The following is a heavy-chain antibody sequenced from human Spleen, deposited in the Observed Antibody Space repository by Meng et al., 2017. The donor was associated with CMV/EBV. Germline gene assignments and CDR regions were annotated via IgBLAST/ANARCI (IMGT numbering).Heavy chain of an antibody. D-gene: IGHD5-12*01. CDR3: AKGGGMVATAPDY. V-gene: IGHV3-23*01. Sequence: AASGFTFSSYAMSWVRQAPGKGLEWVSAISGSGGSTYYADSVKGRFTISRDNSKNTLYLQMNSLRAEDTAVYYCAKGGGMVATAPDYWGQGTLVTVSS. CDR1: GFTFSSYA. J-gene: IGHJ4*02. CDR2: ISGSGGST.